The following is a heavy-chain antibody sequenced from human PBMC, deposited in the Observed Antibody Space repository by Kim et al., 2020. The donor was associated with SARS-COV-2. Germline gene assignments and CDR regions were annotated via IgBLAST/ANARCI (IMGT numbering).Heavy chain of an antibody. Sequence: GGSLRLSCVASGFTFSSYWMSWVRQAPGKGLEWVANIKQDGSEKYYVDSVKGRFTISRDNAKNSLYLQMNSLRAEDTAVYYCARVGGSYYARWRTPNWFDPWGQGTLVTVSS. CDR1: GFTFSSYW. J-gene: IGHJ5*02. V-gene: IGHV3-7*03. CDR2: IKQDGSEK. CDR3: ARVGGSYYARWRTPNWFDP. D-gene: IGHD1-26*01.